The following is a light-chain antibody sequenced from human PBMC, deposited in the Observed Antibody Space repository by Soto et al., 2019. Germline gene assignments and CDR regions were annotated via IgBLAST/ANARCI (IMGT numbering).Light chain of an antibody. CDR2: GAS. CDR1: QSVSSSY. J-gene: IGKJ2*01. CDR3: QQYASSPVYT. V-gene: IGKV3-20*01. Sequence: EIVLTQSPGTLSLSPGERATLSCRASQSVSSSYLAWYQQKPGQAPRLLIYGASSTATGVPDRFSGSGSGTDFTLTISRLEPEDFAVYYCQQYASSPVYTFGQGTKLEIK.